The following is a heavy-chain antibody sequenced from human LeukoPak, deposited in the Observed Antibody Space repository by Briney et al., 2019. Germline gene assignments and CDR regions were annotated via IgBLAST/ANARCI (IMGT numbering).Heavy chain of an antibody. D-gene: IGHD1-26*01. V-gene: IGHV1-69*06. Sequence: ASVKVSCKASGGTFNSYAISWVRQAPGQGLEWMGGIIPIFGTTNYARKFRGRVTITADKSTSTAYMELSSLRSEDTAVYYCARGASSGSYFDNAFDIWGQGTMVTVSS. J-gene: IGHJ3*02. CDR1: GGTFNSYA. CDR2: IIPIFGTT. CDR3: ARGASSGSYFDNAFDI.